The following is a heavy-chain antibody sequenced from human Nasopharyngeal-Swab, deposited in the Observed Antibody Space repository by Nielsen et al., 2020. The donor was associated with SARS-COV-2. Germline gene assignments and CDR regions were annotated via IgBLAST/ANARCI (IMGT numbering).Heavy chain of an antibody. J-gene: IGHJ6*02. CDR3: ANRPTRSGMDV. V-gene: IGHV4-59*13. CDR2: IYYSGST. Sequence: PGKGLEWIGYIYYSGSTNYNPSLKSRVTISVDTSKNQFSLKLSSVTAADTAVYYCANRPTRSGMDVWGQGTTVTVSS.